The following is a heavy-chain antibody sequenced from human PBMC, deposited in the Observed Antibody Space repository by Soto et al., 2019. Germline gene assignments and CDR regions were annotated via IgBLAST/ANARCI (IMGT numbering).Heavy chain of an antibody. V-gene: IGHV4-4*07. Sequence: PSETLSLTCTVSGGSISSYYWSWIRQPAGKGLEWIGRIYTSGSTNYNPSLKSRVTMSVDTSKNQLSLKLSSVTAADTAVYYCARDGANGYPGEFDPWGQGTLVTVSS. D-gene: IGHD5-12*01. CDR2: IYTSGST. CDR1: GGSISSYY. J-gene: IGHJ5*02. CDR3: ARDGANGYPGEFDP.